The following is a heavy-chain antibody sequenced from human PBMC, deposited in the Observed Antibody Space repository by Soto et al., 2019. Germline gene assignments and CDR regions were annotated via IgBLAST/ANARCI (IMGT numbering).Heavy chain of an antibody. CDR1: GVIFSSFT. CDR3: TKGRAVTGVPPFNYYYGMDV. Sequence: XGSLILSSTAAGVIFSSFTMSWVRQAPAKGLDWVSTIGGRGGSYYYADSVKGRFTISRDNSKNIVYLQMNSLRAEDTAVYYCTKGRAVTGVPPFNYYYGMDVWGQGTTVTVSS. CDR2: IGGRGGSY. V-gene: IGHV3-23*01. D-gene: IGHD6-19*01. J-gene: IGHJ6*02.